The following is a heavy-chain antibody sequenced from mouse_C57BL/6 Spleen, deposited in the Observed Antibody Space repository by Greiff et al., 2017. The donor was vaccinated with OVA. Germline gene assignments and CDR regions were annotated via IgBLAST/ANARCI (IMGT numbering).Heavy chain of an antibody. J-gene: IGHJ3*01. V-gene: IGHV5-4*01. CDR2: ISDGGSYT. CDR3: AREGITTVVRGFAY. D-gene: IGHD1-1*01. CDR1: GFTFSSYA. Sequence: EVKLVESGGGLVKPGGSLKLSCAASGFTFSSYAMSWVRQTPEKRLEWVATISDGGSYTYYPDNVKGRFTISRDNAKNNLYLQMSHLKSEDTAMYYCAREGITTVVRGFAYWGQGTLVTVSA.